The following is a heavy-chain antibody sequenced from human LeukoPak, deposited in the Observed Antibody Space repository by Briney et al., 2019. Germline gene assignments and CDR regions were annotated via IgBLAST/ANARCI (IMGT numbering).Heavy chain of an antibody. D-gene: IGHD3-10*01. Sequence: GRSLRLSCAASGFTFSNYAMSWVRQAAGRGLDWVSTLSDSGSSTYYADSVKGRFTISRDNSKNTLYLQMDSLRVEDTATYYCAKVPYSDYGSGRPPFLDVWGQGTTVAVSS. CDR3: AKVPYSDYGSGRPPFLDV. CDR1: GFTFSNYA. J-gene: IGHJ6*02. V-gene: IGHV3-23*01. CDR2: LSDSGSST.